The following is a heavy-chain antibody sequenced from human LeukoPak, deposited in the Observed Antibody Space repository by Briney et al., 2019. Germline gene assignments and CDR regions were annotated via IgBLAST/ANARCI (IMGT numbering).Heavy chain of an antibody. V-gene: IGHV3-48*01. CDR3: AKVCLGEMATIHDAFDI. CDR1: GFTFSSYS. J-gene: IGHJ3*02. CDR2: ISSSSSTI. Sequence: GGSXILSCAASGFTFSSYSMNWVRQAPGKGLEWVSYISSSSSTIYYADSVKGRFTISRDNAKNSLYLQMNSLRAEDTAVYYCAKVCLGEMATIHDAFDIWGQGTMVTVSS. D-gene: IGHD5-24*01.